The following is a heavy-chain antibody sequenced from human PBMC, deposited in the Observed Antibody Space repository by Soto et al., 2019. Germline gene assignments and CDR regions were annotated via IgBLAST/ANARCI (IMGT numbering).Heavy chain of an antibody. D-gene: IGHD3-3*01. CDR2: ISICGNT. CDR1: GGSISSDF. CDR3: ARGREDFHAGSGQRWMWLAP. J-gene: IGHJ5*02. Sequence: QVQLQESGPGLVKPSETLSLTCTVSGGSISSDFWCWIRQPPGKGLEWIGYISICGNTDYSPSLKTRATISAETSRNQFSLKLRSVNTADTAVYFCARGREDFHAGSGQRWMWLAPWGQGTLVTVSS. V-gene: IGHV4-59*01.